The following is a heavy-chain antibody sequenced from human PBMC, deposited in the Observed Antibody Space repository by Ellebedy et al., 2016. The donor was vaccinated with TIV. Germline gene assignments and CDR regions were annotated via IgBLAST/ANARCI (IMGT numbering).Heavy chain of an antibody. CDR3: AKGVYYDSSGLDY. J-gene: IGHJ4*02. CDR2: ISGSGGST. Sequence: GESLKISXAASGFTFSSYAMSWVRQAPGKGLEWVSAISGSGGSTYYADSVKGRFTISRDNSKNTLYLQMNSLRAEDTAVYYCAKGVYYDSSGLDYWGQGTLVTVSS. CDR1: GFTFSSYA. D-gene: IGHD3-22*01. V-gene: IGHV3-23*01.